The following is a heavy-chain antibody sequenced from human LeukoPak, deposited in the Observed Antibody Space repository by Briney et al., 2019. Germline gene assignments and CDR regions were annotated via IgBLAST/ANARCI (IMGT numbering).Heavy chain of an antibody. Sequence: ASVRVSCKASGYTFTTLDINWVRQATGQGLEWMGWINTNSGNTGNAQKSQGRVTITRNTSISTAYMELSSLRSEDTAVYYCARLDGSPDYWGQGTLVTVSS. V-gene: IGHV1-8*03. CDR1: GYTFTTLD. J-gene: IGHJ4*02. D-gene: IGHD2-15*01. CDR3: ARLDGSPDY. CDR2: INTNSGNT.